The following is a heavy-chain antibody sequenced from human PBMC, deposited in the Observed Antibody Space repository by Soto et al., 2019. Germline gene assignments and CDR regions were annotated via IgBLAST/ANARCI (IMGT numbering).Heavy chain of an antibody. J-gene: IGHJ4*02. CDR2: TYGGGTT. CDR1: GFSVSTYY. CDR3: ARDWGYAFDY. V-gene: IGHV3-66*01. D-gene: IGHD5-12*01. Sequence: EVQLVESGGGLVQPGGSLSLSCAASGFSVSTYYMNWVRQAPGKGLEWVSITYGGGTTYYADSVKGRFTISKDNSKNMLFLQMNSLEAADTAVDYCARDWGYAFDYWGQGTLVTVSS.